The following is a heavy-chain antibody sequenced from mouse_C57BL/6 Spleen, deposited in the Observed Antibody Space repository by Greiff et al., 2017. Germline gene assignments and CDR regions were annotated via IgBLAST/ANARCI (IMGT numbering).Heavy chain of an antibody. V-gene: IGHV1-59*01. CDR2: IDPSDSYT. CDR3: ARGLRDGYHYFDY. J-gene: IGHJ2*01. Sequence: QVQLQQSGAELVRPGTSVKLSCKASGYTFTSYWMHWVKQRPGQGLEWIGVIDPSDSYTNYNQKFKGKATLTVDTSSSTAYMQLSSLTSEDSAVYYCARGLRDGYHYFDYWGQGTTLTVPS. CDR1: GYTFTSYW. D-gene: IGHD2-3*01.